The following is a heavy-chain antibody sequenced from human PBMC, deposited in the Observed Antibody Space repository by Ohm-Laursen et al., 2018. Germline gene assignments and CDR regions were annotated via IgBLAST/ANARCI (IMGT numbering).Heavy chain of an antibody. Sequence: SLRLSCTASGFTFRSYWMSWVRQAPGKGLEWVAQIKQDGSEKHYVDSVRGRFTISRDNAENSLFLQMNSLRAEDTAVYYCASAVRKTFDIWGQGTMVTVSS. J-gene: IGHJ3*02. CDR2: IKQDGSEK. CDR1: GFTFRSYW. CDR3: ASAVRKTFDI. D-gene: IGHD4-17*01. V-gene: IGHV3-7*01.